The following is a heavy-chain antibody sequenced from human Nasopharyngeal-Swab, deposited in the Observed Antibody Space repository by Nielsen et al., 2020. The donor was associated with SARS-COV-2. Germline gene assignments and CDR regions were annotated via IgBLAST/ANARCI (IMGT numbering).Heavy chain of an antibody. D-gene: IGHD1-26*01. J-gene: IGHJ5*02. CDR3: ARMIVGAPRWFDP. CDR1: GGSISSSSYY. V-gene: IGHV4-39*01. Sequence: GSLRLSCTVSGGSISSSSYYWGWIRQPPGKGLEWIGSIYYSGSTYYNPSLKSRVTISVDTSKNQFSLKLSSVTAADTAVYYCARMIVGAPRWFDPWGQGTLVTVSS. CDR2: IYYSGST.